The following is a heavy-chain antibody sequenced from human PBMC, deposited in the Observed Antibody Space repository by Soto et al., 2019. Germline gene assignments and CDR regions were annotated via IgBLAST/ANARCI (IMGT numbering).Heavy chain of an antibody. CDR2: ISYDGSNK. Sequence: GGSLRLSCAASGFTFSSYAMHWVRQAPGKGLEWVAVISYDGSNKYYADSVKGRFTISRDNSKNTLYLQMNSLRAEDTAVYYCARDWGATRAFDYWGQGTLVTAPQ. CDR1: GFTFSSYA. V-gene: IGHV3-30-3*01. D-gene: IGHD1-26*01. CDR3: ARDWGATRAFDY. J-gene: IGHJ4*02.